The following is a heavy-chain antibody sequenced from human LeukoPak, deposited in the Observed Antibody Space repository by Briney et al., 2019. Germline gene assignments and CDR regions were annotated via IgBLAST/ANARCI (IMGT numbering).Heavy chain of an antibody. CDR2: INPSGGST. CDR3: ARDPPPYDSSGYYSLAFDI. J-gene: IGHJ3*02. Sequence: ASVKVSCKASGYTFTSYYMHWVRQAPGQGLEWMGIINPSGGSTSYAQKFQGRVTMTRDTSTSTVYMELSSLRSEDMAVYYCARDPPPYDSSGYYSLAFDIWGQGTMVTVSS. D-gene: IGHD3-22*01. V-gene: IGHV1-46*01. CDR1: GYTFTSYY.